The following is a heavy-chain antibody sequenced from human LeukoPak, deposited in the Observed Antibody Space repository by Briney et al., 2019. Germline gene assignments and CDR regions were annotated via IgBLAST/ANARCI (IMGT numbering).Heavy chain of an antibody. Sequence: SETLSLTCSVSGRSIINTSYFWGWVRQPPGKGLEWIGEIHPSGSTSYNPSLMSRVTISIDTSKNHLSLKVSSVTAADTAIYYCSRGMDTYKSGVDWGQGTLVTVSS. CDR3: SRGMDTYKSGVD. D-gene: IGHD3-10*01. V-gene: IGHV4-39*02. CDR2: IHPSGST. CDR1: GRSIINTSYF. J-gene: IGHJ4*02.